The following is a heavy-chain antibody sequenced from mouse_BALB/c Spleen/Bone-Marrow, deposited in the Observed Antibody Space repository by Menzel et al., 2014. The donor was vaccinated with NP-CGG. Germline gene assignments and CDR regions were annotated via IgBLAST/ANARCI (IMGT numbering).Heavy chain of an antibody. D-gene: IGHD2-13*01. V-gene: IGHV14-3*02. J-gene: IGHJ3*01. CDR3: ARNGDYGAWFAY. Sequence: EVQLQESGAELVKPGASVKLSCPASGFNIKDTYMHWVKQRPEQGLEWIGRIDPANGNTKYDPKFQGKATITADTSSNTAYLQLSSLTSEDTAVYYCARNGDYGAWFAYWGQGTLVTVSA. CDR2: IDPANGNT. CDR1: GFNIKDTY.